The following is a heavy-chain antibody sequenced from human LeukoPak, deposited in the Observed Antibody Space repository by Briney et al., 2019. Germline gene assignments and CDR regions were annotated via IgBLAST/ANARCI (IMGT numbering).Heavy chain of an antibody. D-gene: IGHD6-6*01. CDR3: ARGALYSCSPDYFDY. CDR1: GGTFSSYA. V-gene: IGHV1-69*13. Sequence: SVKVSCKASGGTFSSYAISWVRQAPGQGREWMGGNIPIFGTANYAQKFQGRVTITADESTSTAYMELSSLRSEDTAVYYCARGALYSCSPDYFDYWGQGTLVTVSS. CDR2: NIPIFGTA. J-gene: IGHJ4*02.